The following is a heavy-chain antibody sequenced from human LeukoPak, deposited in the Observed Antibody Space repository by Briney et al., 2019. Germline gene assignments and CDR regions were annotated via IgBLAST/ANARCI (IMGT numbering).Heavy chain of an antibody. D-gene: IGHD3-3*01. Sequence: GGSLRLSCAASGFTFSSFSMNWVRQAPEKGLEWVSYISSSSSTIFYADSVKGRFTISRDNAKNSLYLQMNSLRAEDTAVYYCARVSHYDLDYWGQGTLVTVSS. CDR3: ARVSHYDLDY. CDR1: GFTFSSFS. V-gene: IGHV3-48*01. J-gene: IGHJ4*02. CDR2: ISSSSSTI.